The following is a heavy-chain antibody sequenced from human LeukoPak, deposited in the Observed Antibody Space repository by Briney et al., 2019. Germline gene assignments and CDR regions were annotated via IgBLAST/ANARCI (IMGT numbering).Heavy chain of an antibody. D-gene: IGHD5-18*01. CDR2: IIPIFGTA. V-gene: IGHV1-69*05. CDR1: GGTLSSYA. J-gene: IGHJ4*02. CDR3: ARDLGYSYGLGYFDY. Sequence: WASVKVSCKASGGTLSSYAISWVRQAPGQGLEWMGGIIPIFGTANYAQKFQGRVTITTDESTSTAYMELSSLRSEDTAVYYCARDLGYSYGLGYFDYWGQGTLVTVSS.